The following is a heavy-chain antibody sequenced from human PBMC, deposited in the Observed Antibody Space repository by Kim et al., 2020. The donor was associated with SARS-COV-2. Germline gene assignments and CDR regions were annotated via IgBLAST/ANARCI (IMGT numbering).Heavy chain of an antibody. V-gene: IGHV3-23*01. CDR2: ISGSGGTT. CDR1: GFTFSSFA. CDR3: AKEGVGDYGDSTHVDY. Sequence: GGSLRLSCAASGFTFSSFAMSWVRQAPGKGLEWVSGISGSGGTTYYADSVKGRFTISRDNSKNTLYLQMNSLRAEDTAVYYCAKEGVGDYGDSTHVDYWGQGTLVTVSS. J-gene: IGHJ4*02. D-gene: IGHD4-17*01.